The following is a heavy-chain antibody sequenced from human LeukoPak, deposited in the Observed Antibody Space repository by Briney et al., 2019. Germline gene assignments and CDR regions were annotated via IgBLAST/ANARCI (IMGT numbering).Heavy chain of an antibody. J-gene: IGHJ4*02. CDR2: ISTDGSNE. CDR3: AKGASDYIWGSFRPPDDY. V-gene: IGHV3-30*18. D-gene: IGHD3-16*02. Sequence: GGSLRLSCAASGFTFTNYGMHWVRQSPGKGLEWVAVISTDGSNEYYADSVKGRFTISRDNSKNTLYLQMNSLRAEDTAAYYCAKGASDYIWGSFRPPDDYWGQGTLVTVSS. CDR1: GFTFTNYG.